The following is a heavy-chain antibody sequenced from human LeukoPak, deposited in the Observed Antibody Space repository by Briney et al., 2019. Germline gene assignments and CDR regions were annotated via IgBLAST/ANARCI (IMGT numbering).Heavy chain of an antibody. D-gene: IGHD2-2*01. V-gene: IGHV3-21*01. CDR1: GFTFSSYS. CDR2: ISSSSSYI. Sequence: PGGSLRLSCAASGFTFSSYSMNWVRQAPGKGLEWVSSISSSSSYIYYADSVKGRFTISRDNAKNSLYLQMNSLRAEDTAVYYRARARYCSSTSCYLDVWGQGTTVTVSS. CDR3: ARARYCSSTSCYLDV. J-gene: IGHJ6*02.